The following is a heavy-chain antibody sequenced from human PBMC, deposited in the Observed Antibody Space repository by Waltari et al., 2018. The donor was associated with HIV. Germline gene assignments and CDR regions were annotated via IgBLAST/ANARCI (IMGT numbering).Heavy chain of an antibody. D-gene: IGHD2-15*01. V-gene: IGHV4-34*01. CDR2: INHRGST. Sequence: QVHLQQWGAGLLKPSETLSLTCAVYGGSFSEYYWTWIRQPPGKGLRWIGEINHRGSTDYSPSLRSRLTISVDSSKNQFSLKLTSVTAADTAVYYCATLNRGGGFDSWGQGVLVTVSA. CDR1: GGSFSEYY. J-gene: IGHJ4*02. CDR3: ATLNRGGGFDS.